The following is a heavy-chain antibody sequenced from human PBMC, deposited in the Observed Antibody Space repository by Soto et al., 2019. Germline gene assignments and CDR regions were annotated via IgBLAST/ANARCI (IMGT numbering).Heavy chain of an antibody. J-gene: IGHJ4*02. Sequence: QVQLQESGPGLVKPSETLSLTCTVSGGSVSSGSYYWSWIRQPPGKGLEWIGYIYYSGSTNYNPSLKSRVTISVDTSKNQLSLKLSSVTAADTAVYYCARESYSSGWYPGRWGQGTLVTVSS. V-gene: IGHV4-61*01. D-gene: IGHD6-19*01. CDR1: GGSVSSGSYY. CDR3: ARESYSSGWYPGR. CDR2: IYYSGST.